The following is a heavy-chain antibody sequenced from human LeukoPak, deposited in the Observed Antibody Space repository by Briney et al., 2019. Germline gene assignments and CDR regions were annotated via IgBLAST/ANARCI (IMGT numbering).Heavy chain of an antibody. CDR3: ALLEWLLDLDY. D-gene: IGHD3-3*01. Sequence: ASVKVSCKASGYTFTSYGISWVRQAPGQGLEWMGWISAYNGNKNYAQKLQGRVTMTTDTSTSTAYMELRSLKSDDTAVYYCALLEWLLDLDYWGQGTLVTVSS. CDR2: ISAYNGNK. CDR1: GYTFTSYG. J-gene: IGHJ4*02. V-gene: IGHV1-18*01.